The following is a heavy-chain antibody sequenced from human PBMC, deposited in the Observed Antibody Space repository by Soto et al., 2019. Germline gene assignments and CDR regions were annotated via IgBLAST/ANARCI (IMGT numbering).Heavy chain of an antibody. CDR2: TYPSGST. CDR1: GGYISNGDYH. J-gene: IGHJ4*02. CDR3: AREGGYDSPHGC. Sequence: QVQLQESGPGLVKPSQTLSLICTVSGGYISNGDYHWSWIRQPPGKGLEWIGYTYPSGSTYYNASPRIRVTISIDASKNQFSLKLNSVTAADTAVYYCAREGGYDSPHGCWGQGTLLTAAS. V-gene: IGHV4-30-4*01. D-gene: IGHD5-12*01.